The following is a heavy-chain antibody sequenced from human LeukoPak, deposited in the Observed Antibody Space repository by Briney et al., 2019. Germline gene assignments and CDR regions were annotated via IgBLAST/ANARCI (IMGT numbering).Heavy chain of an antibody. D-gene: IGHD6-25*01. CDR2: IYYSGST. J-gene: IGHJ3*02. V-gene: IGHV4-59*12. CDR3: AREAAGETRNAFDI. CDR1: GGSISSYY. Sequence: SETLSLTCTVSGGSISSYYWSWIRQPPGKGLEWIGYIYYSGSTNYNPSLKSRVTISVDTSKNQFSLKLSSVTAADTAVYYCAREAAGETRNAFDIWGQGTMVTVSS.